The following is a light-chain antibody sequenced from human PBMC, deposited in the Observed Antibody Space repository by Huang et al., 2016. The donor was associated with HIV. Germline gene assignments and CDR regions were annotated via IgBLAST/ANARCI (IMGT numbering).Light chain of an antibody. V-gene: IGKV3-15*01. Sequence: ERVMTQSPATLSVSPGERATLSCWASQRIGSDLAWYQQKPGQAPRRLVYGASTRATGIPDRFSGSGSGTEFTLTISSLQSEDFAFYYCQQYNDWPFTFGPGTKVDI. CDR3: QQYNDWPFT. CDR1: QRIGSD. J-gene: IGKJ3*01. CDR2: GAS.